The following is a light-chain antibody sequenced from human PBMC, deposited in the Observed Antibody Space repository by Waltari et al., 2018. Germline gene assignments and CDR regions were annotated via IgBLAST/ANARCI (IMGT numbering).Light chain of an antibody. CDR3: QNYERLPVT. Sequence: EVVLTQSPGTLSLSPGERATLSCRASQNIGRTLTWYQQKPGQYPRLLIYGESIRAAGIPDRFSGSGSGTDFILSITRLEPEDFAVYYCQNYERLPVTFGQGTKVEIK. CDR2: GES. J-gene: IGKJ1*01. CDR1: QNIGRT. V-gene: IGKV3-20*01.